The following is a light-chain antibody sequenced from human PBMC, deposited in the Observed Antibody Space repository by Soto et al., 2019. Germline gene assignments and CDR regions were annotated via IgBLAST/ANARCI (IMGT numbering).Light chain of an antibody. CDR2: GAS. Sequence: ALTQSPGTLSSSPGERATLSCRASQIVSSNYLAWYQQKPGQAPRLLIYGASSRATGIPDRFSGSGSGTDFALTIDRLESEDFGVYFCQEYGDLPWTFGQGTKVEN. V-gene: IGKV3-20*01. CDR1: QIVSSNY. CDR3: QEYGDLPWT. J-gene: IGKJ1*01.